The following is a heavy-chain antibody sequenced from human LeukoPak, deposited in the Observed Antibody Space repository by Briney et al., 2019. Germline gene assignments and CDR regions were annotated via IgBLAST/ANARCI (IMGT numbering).Heavy chain of an antibody. CDR1: GFTFSSYG. CDR2: IWYDGSNK. CDR3: AKDQIGYGGVESGMDV. J-gene: IGHJ6*04. Sequence: GGSLRLSCAASGFTFSSYGMHWVRQAPGKGLEWMAVIWYDGSNKYYADSVKGRFTISRDNSKNTLYLQMNSLRAEDTAVYYCAKDQIGYGGVESGMDVWGKGTTVTVSS. V-gene: IGHV3-30*02. D-gene: IGHD4-23*01.